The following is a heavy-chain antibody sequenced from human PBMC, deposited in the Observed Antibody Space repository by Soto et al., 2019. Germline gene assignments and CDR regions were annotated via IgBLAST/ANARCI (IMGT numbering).Heavy chain of an antibody. D-gene: IGHD3-22*01. Sequence: GGSLRLSCAASGFTFSSYSMNWVRQAPGKGLEWVSYISSSSSTIYYADSVKGRFTISRDNAKNSLYLQMNSLRAEDTAVYYCAKRPAYYYDSSGFHFDYWGRGTLVTVSS. CDR2: ISSSSSTI. CDR1: GFTFSSYS. V-gene: IGHV3-48*01. CDR3: AKRPAYYYDSSGFHFDY. J-gene: IGHJ4*02.